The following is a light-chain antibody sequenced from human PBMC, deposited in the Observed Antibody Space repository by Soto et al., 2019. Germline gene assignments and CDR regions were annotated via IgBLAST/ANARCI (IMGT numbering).Light chain of an antibody. V-gene: IGKV3-15*01. CDR1: QSVSSSY. Sequence: EIVLTQSPGTLSLSPGERATLSCRASQSVSSSYLAWYQQKPGQAPRLLIYGESTRATGIPARFSGSVSGTEFTLTISSLQSEDFAVYYCQQYNNWPWTFGQGTKVDI. CDR2: GES. CDR3: QQYNNWPWT. J-gene: IGKJ1*01.